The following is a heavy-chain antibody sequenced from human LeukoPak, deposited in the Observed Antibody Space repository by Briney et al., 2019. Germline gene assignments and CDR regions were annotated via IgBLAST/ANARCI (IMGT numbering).Heavy chain of an antibody. Sequence: ASVKVSCKASGYTFTSYAMNWVRQAPGQGLECMGWINTNNGNSMYAQGFTGRFVFSLDTSVSTAYLRINGLKAEDTAVYYCARPLRGYSYGYDLHFDYWGQGTLVTVSS. CDR1: GYTFTSYA. D-gene: IGHD5-18*01. CDR2: INTNNGNS. CDR3: ARPLRGYSYGYDLHFDY. J-gene: IGHJ4*02. V-gene: IGHV7-4-1*02.